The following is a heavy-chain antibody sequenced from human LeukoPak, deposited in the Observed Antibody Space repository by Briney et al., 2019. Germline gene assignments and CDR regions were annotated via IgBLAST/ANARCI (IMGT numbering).Heavy chain of an antibody. V-gene: IGHV1-18*01. Sequence: GASVTVSCKASGGTFSSYAISWVRQAPGQGLEWMGWISAYNGNTNYAQKLQGRVTMTTDTSTSTAYMELRSLRSDDTAVYYCAREPSGHGDYYYYYGMDVWGQGTTVTVSS. CDR3: AREPSGHGDYYYYYGMDV. CDR2: ISAYNGNT. CDR1: GGTFSSYA. J-gene: IGHJ6*02. D-gene: IGHD4-17*01.